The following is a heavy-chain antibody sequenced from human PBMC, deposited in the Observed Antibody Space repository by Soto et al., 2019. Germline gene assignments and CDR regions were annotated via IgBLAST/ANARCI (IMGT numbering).Heavy chain of an antibody. D-gene: IGHD1-26*01. CDR1: GGSISNYY. V-gene: IGHV4-59*01. J-gene: IGHJ4*02. CDR2: IYYSGST. Sequence: SETLSLTCTVSGGSISNYYWTWIRQPPGKGLEWIGYIYYSGSTNYNPSLKSRVTISVDTSKNQFSLKLRSVTGADTAVYYCARRYGGNFDYWGQGTLVTVSS. CDR3: ARRYGGNFDY.